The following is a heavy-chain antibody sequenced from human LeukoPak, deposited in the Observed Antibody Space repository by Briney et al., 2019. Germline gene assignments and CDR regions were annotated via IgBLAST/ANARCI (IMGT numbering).Heavy chain of an antibody. CDR3: ARDRASGWYYFDY. J-gene: IGHJ4*02. D-gene: IGHD6-19*01. CDR2: INPNSGGT. CDR1: GYTFTGYY. V-gene: IGHV1-2*02. Sequence: ASVKVSCKASGYTFTGYYMHWVRQAPGQGLEWMGWINPNSGGTNYAQKFQGRVTMTRDTSISTAYMELSRLRSDDTAVYYCARDRASGWYYFDYWGQGILVTVSS.